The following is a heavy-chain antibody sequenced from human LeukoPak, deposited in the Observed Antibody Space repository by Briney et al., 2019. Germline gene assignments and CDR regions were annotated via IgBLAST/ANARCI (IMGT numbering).Heavy chain of an antibody. J-gene: IGHJ4*02. V-gene: IGHV4-31*03. Sequence: SETLSLTCTVSGGSISSGGYYWSWIRQHPGKGLEWIGYIYYSGSTYYNPSLKSRVTMSVDTSENQFSLKLSSVTAADTAVYYCARAGWRFGGYIDYWGQGTLVTVSS. D-gene: IGHD3-10*01. CDR2: IYYSGST. CDR1: GGSISSGGYY. CDR3: ARAGWRFGGYIDY.